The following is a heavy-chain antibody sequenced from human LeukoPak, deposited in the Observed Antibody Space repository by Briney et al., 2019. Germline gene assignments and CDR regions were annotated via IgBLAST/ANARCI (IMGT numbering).Heavy chain of an antibody. D-gene: IGHD3-10*01. J-gene: IGHJ4*02. CDR3: ARDRRSGESSEIDF. V-gene: IGHV3-74*01. CDR2: INRDGSTT. Sequence: GGSLRLSCAASGFTFSNYWVHWVRHAPGKGLVWVSRINRDGSTTNYADSVKGRFTVSRDNAKNTLNLQMNSLRAEDTAVYYCARDRRSGESSEIDFWGQGTLVTVSS. CDR1: GFTFSNYW.